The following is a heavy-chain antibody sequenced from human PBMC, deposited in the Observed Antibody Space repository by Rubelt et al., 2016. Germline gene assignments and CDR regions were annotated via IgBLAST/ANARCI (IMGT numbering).Heavy chain of an antibody. CDR3: ARDQFGVVISYGMDV. CDR2: ISSSSSTI. V-gene: IGHV3-48*01. D-gene: IGHD3-3*01. Sequence: GKGLEWVSYISSSSSTIYYADSVKGRFTISRDNAKNSLYLQMNSLRAEDTAVYYCARDQFGVVISYGMDVWGQGTTVTVSS. J-gene: IGHJ6*02.